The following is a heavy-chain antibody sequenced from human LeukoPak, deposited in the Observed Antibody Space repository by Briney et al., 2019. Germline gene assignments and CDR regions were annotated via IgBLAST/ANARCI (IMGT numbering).Heavy chain of an antibody. Sequence: GGSLRLSCAASGFTFDDYAMHWVRQAPGKGLEWVSGISWNSGSIGYADSVKGRFTISRDNAKNSLYLQMNSLGAEDTALYYCAKDIHGDPYYYYGMDVWGQGTTVTVSS. J-gene: IGHJ6*02. D-gene: IGHD4-17*01. CDR1: GFTFDDYA. V-gene: IGHV3-9*01. CDR2: ISWNSGSI. CDR3: AKDIHGDPYYYYGMDV.